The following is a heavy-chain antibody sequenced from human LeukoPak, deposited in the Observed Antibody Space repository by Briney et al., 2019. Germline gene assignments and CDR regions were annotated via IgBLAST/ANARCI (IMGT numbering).Heavy chain of an antibody. J-gene: IGHJ6*02. D-gene: IGHD3-10*01. CDR1: GFTFSIHG. Sequence: GGSLRLSCAASGFTFSIHGMNWVRQAPGKGLEWVSYIINSGGTVYYTDSVQGRFTISRDSARNSLFLQMNSLRDEDTAVYYCARVGRGVYGMDVWGQGTTVTVSS. CDR2: IINSGGTV. CDR3: ARVGRGVYGMDV. V-gene: IGHV3-48*02.